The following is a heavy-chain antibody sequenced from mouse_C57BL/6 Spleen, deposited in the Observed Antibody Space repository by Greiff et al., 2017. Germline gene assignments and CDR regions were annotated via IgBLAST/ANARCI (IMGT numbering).Heavy chain of an antibody. Sequence: EVKVEESGGGLVQPGGSLSLSCAASGFTFTDYYMSWVRQPPGKALEWLGFIRNKANGYTTEYSASVKGRFTISRDNSQSILYLQMNALRAEDSATYYCARYTRAYYFDYWGQGTTLTVSS. CDR1: GFTFTDYY. CDR3: ARYTRAYYFDY. D-gene: IGHD3-3*01. CDR2: IRNKANGYTT. J-gene: IGHJ2*01. V-gene: IGHV7-3*01.